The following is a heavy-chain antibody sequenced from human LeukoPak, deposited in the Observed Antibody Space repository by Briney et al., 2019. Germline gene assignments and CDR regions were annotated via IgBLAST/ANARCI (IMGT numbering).Heavy chain of an antibody. Sequence: GGSLRFSCAAPGFTFSSYAMSWVGKAQGKGLNWVSAISGSGGSTYYADSVKGRFTISRDNSKNTLYLQMNSLRAEDTAVYYCAREYSGSYYFYFDYWGQGTLVTVSS. J-gene: IGHJ4*02. V-gene: IGHV3-23*01. CDR2: ISGSGGST. CDR1: GFTFSSYA. D-gene: IGHD1-26*01. CDR3: AREYSGSYYFYFDY.